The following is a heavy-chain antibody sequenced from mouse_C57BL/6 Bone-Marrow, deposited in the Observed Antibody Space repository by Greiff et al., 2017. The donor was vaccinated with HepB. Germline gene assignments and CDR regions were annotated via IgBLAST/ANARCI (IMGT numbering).Heavy chain of an antibody. Sequence: QVQLQQPGAELVKPGASVKVSCKASGYTFTSYWMHWVKQRPGQGLEWIGRIHPSDSYTNYNQKFKGKSTLTVDKSSSTAYMQLSSLTSEDSAVYYCARLGYYSNYVWYFDVWGTGTTVTVSS. CDR2: IHPSDSYT. CDR1: GYTFTSYW. J-gene: IGHJ1*03. V-gene: IGHV1-74*01. D-gene: IGHD2-5*01. CDR3: ARLGYYSNYVWYFDV.